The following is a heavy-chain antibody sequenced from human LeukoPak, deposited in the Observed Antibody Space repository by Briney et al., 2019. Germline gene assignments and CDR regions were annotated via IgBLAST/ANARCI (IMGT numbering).Heavy chain of an antibody. V-gene: IGHV3-23*01. CDR2: ISGSGGST. CDR1: GFTFSSYA. Sequence: PGGSLRLSCAASGFTFSSYAMSWVRQAPGKGLGWVSAISGSGGSTYYADSVKGRFTISRVNSKNTLYLQMNSLRAEDTAVYYCAKGSTTLQLWYYWGQGTLVTVSS. J-gene: IGHJ4*02. CDR3: AKGSTTLQLWYY. D-gene: IGHD5-18*01.